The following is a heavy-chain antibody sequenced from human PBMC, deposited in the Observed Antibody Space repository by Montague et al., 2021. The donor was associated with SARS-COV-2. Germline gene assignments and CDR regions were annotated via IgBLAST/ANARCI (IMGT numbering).Heavy chain of an antibody. D-gene: IGHD4-17*01. Sequence: CAISGDSVWSNTAAWNWIRQSPSGGFEWLGRTNYRPKWTSDYATSVEGRISIDPDTSKNQFFLHLRSVTPEDTGVYYCVRDTGSAQAGFDAWGQGTLVTVSS. J-gene: IGHJ4*02. CDR3: VRDTGSAQAGFDA. CDR1: GDSVWSNTAA. V-gene: IGHV6-1*01. CDR2: TNYRPKWTS.